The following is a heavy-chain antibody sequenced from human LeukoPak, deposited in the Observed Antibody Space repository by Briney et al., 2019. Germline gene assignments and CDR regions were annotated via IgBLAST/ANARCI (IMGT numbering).Heavy chain of an antibody. J-gene: IGHJ4*02. D-gene: IGHD1-26*01. CDR2: INHSGST. CDR1: GGSFSGYY. Sequence: SETLSLTCAVYGGSFSGYYWSWIRQPPGKGLEWIGEINHSGSTNYNPSLKSRVTISVDTSKNQFSLKLSSVTAADTAVYYCARASGSYGPGDYWGQGTLVTVSS. V-gene: IGHV4-34*01. CDR3: ARASGSYGPGDY.